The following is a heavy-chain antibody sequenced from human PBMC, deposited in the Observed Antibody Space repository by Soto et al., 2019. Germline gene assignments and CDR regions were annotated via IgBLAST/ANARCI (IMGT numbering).Heavy chain of an antibody. D-gene: IGHD3-10*01. CDR2: IYYSGNT. V-gene: IGHV4-39*01. J-gene: IGHJ3*02. CDR3: ARHTDCGSGSSCLGSDNLDTDAFDI. CDR1: GGSISSDIYY. Sequence: SETLSLTCTVSGGSISSDIYYWGWIRQPPGKGLEWIGTIYYSGNTYYNPSLRSRVTISVDMSKNQFSLRLTSVTAADTAVYYCARHTDCGSGSSCLGSDNLDTDAFDIWGQGTMVTVS.